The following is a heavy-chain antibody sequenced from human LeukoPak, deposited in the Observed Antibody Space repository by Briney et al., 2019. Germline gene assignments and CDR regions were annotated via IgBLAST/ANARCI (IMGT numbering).Heavy chain of an antibody. D-gene: IGHD4/OR15-4a*01. CDR2: ISGSGGDT. J-gene: IGHJ4*02. CDR3: AKARGATYGTYYFDY. Sequence: GGSLRLSCAASGFTFSSYAMNWVRQAPGKGLEWVAISGSGGDTYYADSVKGRFTISRDNSKNTLYLQMNSLRAEDTAVYYCAKARGATYGTYYFDYWGQGTLVTVSS. CDR1: GFTFSSYA. V-gene: IGHV3-23*01.